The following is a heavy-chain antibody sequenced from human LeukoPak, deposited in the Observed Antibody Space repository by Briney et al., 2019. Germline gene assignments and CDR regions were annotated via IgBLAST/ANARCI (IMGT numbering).Heavy chain of an antibody. D-gene: IGHD3-22*01. CDR1: GYTFTGYY. V-gene: IGHV1-46*01. CDR2: INPSGGST. J-gene: IGHJ4*02. Sequence: ASVKVSCKASGYTFTGYYMHWVRRAPGQGLQWMGIINPSGGSTSYAQKFQGRVTMTRDTSTSTVYMELSSLRSEDTAVYYCARESYYYDSSGYLLGYWGQGTLVTVSS. CDR3: ARESYYYDSSGYLLGY.